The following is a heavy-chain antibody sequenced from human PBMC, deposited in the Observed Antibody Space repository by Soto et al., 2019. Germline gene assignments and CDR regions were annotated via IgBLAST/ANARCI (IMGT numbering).Heavy chain of an antibody. V-gene: IGHV4-30-2*01. CDR3: ASSITMVRGVYDY. CDR1: GGSISSGGYS. Sequence: KTSETLSLTCAVSGGSISSGGYSWSWIRQPPGKGLEWIGYIYHSGSTYYNPSLKSRVTISVDRSKNQFSLKLSSVTAADTAVYYCASSITMVRGVYDYWGQGTLVTVYS. D-gene: IGHD3-10*01. J-gene: IGHJ4*02. CDR2: IYHSGST.